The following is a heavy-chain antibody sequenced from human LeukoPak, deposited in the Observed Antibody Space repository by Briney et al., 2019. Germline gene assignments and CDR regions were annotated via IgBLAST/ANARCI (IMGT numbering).Heavy chain of an antibody. J-gene: IGHJ3*02. Sequence: SETLSLTCTVSGGSISSYYWSWIRQPPGKGLEWIGYIYYSGSTNYNPSLKSRVTISVDTSKNQFSLKLSSVTAADTAVYYCARDWIDRMGQLRAFDIWGQGTMVTVSS. CDR1: GGSISSYY. CDR2: IYYSGST. CDR3: ARDWIDRMGQLRAFDI. V-gene: IGHV4-59*01. D-gene: IGHD2-2*01.